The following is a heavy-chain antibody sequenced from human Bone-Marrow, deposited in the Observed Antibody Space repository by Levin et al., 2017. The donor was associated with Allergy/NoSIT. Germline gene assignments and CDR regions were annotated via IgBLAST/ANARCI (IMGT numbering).Heavy chain of an antibody. CDR1: GYTFTGYY. D-gene: IGHD1-20*01. V-gene: IGHV1-2*06. CDR3: ARSSITGTGTFDF. CDR2: INPNGGDT. J-gene: IGHJ4*02. Sequence: GGSLRLSCKASGYTFTGYYMHWVRQAPGQGLEWMGRINPNGGDTNYGQKFQGRVTQTRDTSISTAYMELSRLRSDDTAVYYCARSSITGTGTFDFWGQGTLVTVSS.